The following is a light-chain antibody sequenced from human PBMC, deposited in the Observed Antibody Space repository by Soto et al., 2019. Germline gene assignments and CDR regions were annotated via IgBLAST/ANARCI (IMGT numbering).Light chain of an antibody. J-gene: IGKJ1*01. CDR3: LQNYYSPLT. CDR2: AAS. CDR1: QGIRNE. V-gene: IGKV1-6*01. Sequence: AIQMTQSPSSLSASVGDRVTITCRASQGIRNELGWYQQRPGKAPKLLIYAASTLESGVPSRFSGSGSGTYFTLTISSLRPEDFATYYCLQNYYSPLTFGQGTKVEIK.